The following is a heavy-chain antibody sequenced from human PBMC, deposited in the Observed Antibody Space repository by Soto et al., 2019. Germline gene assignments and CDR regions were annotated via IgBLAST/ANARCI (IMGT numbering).Heavy chain of an antibody. D-gene: IGHD6-13*01. Sequence: SETLSLTCAVSGVSISSGGYSLSWIRQPPGKGLEWSGYIYHSGSTYYNPSLKSRVTISVDRSKNQFSLKLSSVTAADTAVYYCANSHAGAHITAAVHWGQGTLVTVSS. J-gene: IGHJ4*02. CDR2: IYHSGST. CDR1: GVSISSGGYS. CDR3: ANSHAGAHITAAVH. V-gene: IGHV4-30-2*01.